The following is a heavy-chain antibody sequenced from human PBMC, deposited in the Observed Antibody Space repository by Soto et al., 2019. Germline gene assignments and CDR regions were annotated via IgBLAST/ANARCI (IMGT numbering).Heavy chain of an antibody. Sequence: QVQLQQWGAGLLRPSETLSLTCAVYGGSFSGYYWSWIRQPPGKGLEWIGEITHSGSTKYNPSLKSRVTISLDTSKNQFFLRLTSVTASDTAVDYCAREEVYRMAFDIWGQGTIVTVSS. J-gene: IGHJ3*02. V-gene: IGHV4-34*01. D-gene: IGHD4-4*01. CDR1: GGSFSGYY. CDR3: AREEVYRMAFDI. CDR2: ITHSGST.